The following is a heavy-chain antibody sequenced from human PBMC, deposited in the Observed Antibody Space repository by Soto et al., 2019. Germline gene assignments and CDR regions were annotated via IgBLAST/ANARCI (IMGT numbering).Heavy chain of an antibody. Sequence: QVQLQQWGAGLLKPSETLSLTCAVYGGSFSGYYWTWIRQPPGTGLEWIGEINHSGSTNYNPSLKGRVTMSVDTSENQFSLKLTSVTAADTAVYYCATDKITGLFDYWGQGTLVTVSS. V-gene: IGHV4-34*01. J-gene: IGHJ4*02. CDR3: ATDKITGLFDY. D-gene: IGHD2-8*02. CDR1: GGSFSGYY. CDR2: INHSGST.